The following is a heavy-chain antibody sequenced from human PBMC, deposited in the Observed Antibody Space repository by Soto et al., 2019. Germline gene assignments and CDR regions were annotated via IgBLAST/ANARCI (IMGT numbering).Heavy chain of an antibody. CDR2: VFYSGAT. J-gene: IGHJ4*02. CDR3: ARAGFSYGHLLF. D-gene: IGHD3-10*01. Sequence: SETLSLTCNVSGGPIKTGDYYWNWIRQPPGKGLEWIGYVFYSGATNYSPSLKSRAAISMDTSKNQFSLSLTSVTAADTAVYYCARAGFSYGHLLFWGQGIRVAVSS. CDR1: GGPIKTGDYY. V-gene: IGHV4-30-4*01.